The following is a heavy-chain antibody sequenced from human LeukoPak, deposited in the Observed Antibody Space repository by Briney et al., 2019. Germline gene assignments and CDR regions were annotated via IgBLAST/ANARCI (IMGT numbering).Heavy chain of an antibody. J-gene: IGHJ4*02. CDR2: IKQDGREK. D-gene: IGHD1-7*01. V-gene: IGHV3-7*02. CDR3: ARGGWGTAIDY. Sequence: GGSLRLSCTASGFTFSNFWMSWVRQAPGKGLEWVANIKQDGREKYYVDSVKGRFTISRDNAKNTLDLQMNSLRAEDTAVYYCARGGWGTAIDYWAQGTLVTVSS. CDR1: GFTFSNFW.